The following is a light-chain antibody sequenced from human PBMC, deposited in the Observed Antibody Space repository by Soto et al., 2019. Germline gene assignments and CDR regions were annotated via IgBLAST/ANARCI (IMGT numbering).Light chain of an antibody. V-gene: IGKV1-5*01. Sequence: DLQMTQSPSTLSASVGDRVTITCRASQSISSWLAWYQQKPGKAPKLLIYAASSLQSGVSSSFSGSGSGTDSTLTIKSLQPDDFATYYCKQYNGFFTFGQGTKVDIK. CDR1: QSISSW. J-gene: IGKJ1*01. CDR3: KQYNGFFT. CDR2: AAS.